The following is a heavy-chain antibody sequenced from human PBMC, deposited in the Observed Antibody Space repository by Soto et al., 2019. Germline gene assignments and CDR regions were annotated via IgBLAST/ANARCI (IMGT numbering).Heavy chain of an antibody. CDR3: AREIGRGAAQTNYMDV. V-gene: IGHV3-66*01. CDR2: IYSGGST. J-gene: IGHJ6*03. D-gene: IGHD6-6*01. CDR1: GFTVSSTY. Sequence: EVQLVESGGGLVQPGGSLRLSCAASGFTVSSTYMSWVRQAPGKGLEWVSVIYSGGSTFYADSVKGRFTISRDNSKNTVYLQMNSLRAEDAGVYYCAREIGRGAAQTNYMDVWGKGTTVTVS.